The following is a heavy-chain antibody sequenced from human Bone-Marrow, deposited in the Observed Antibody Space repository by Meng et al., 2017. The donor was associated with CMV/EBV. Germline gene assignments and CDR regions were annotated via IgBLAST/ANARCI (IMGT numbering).Heavy chain of an antibody. D-gene: IGHD2-21*02. CDR2: ISGNTGFI. J-gene: IGHJ6*02. Sequence: GGPLSLPCVASGCSFDDFAMHWVRQTPGEGLEWVSGISGNTGFIGYADSVKGRFTISRYNAKKTLSLQMNTLRPDDTALYYCAKGGGERVTFDAMDVWGQGSTVTVSS. CDR1: GCSFDDFA. V-gene: IGHV3-9*01. CDR3: AKGGGERVTFDAMDV.